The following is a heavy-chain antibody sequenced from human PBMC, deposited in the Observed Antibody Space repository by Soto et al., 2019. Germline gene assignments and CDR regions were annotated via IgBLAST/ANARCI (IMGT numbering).Heavy chain of an antibody. CDR2: ISGYNGKT. J-gene: IGHJ6*02. Sequence: ASVKVACKSSGDTFSMSGISWVRQAPGQGLEWMGWISGYNGKTNYEQKFQDRVTMTTDTSTNMAYMELRSLRSDDTAVYYCAREGPRPYYYYGMDVWGQGTTVTVSS. CDR3: AREGPRPYYYYGMDV. V-gene: IGHV1-18*01. CDR1: GDTFSMSG.